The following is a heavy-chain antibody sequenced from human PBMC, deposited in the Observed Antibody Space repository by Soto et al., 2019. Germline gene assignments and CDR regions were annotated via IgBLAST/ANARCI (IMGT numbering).Heavy chain of an antibody. J-gene: IGHJ4*02. V-gene: IGHV1-69*13. CDR2: IIPIFGTA. D-gene: IGHD6-6*01. CDR1: GGTFSCYG. CDR3: ARDGIAARPESGLFDY. Sequence: ASAKVSCKASGGTFSCYGISWVRQAPGQGLEWMGGIIPIFGTANYAQKFQGRVTITADESTSTAYMELSSLRSEDTAVYYRARDGIAARPESGLFDYWGQGTLVTISS.